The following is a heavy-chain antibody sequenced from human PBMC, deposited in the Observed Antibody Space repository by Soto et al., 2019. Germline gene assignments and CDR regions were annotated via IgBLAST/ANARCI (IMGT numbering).Heavy chain of an antibody. J-gene: IGHJ4*02. CDR2: ISYDGSNK. Sequence: GGSLRLSCAASGFTFSSYGMHWVRQAPGKGLEWVAVISYDGSNKCYADSVKGRFTISRDNSKNTLYLQMNSLRAEDTAVYYCAKEGGSGSYTTDWGQGTLVTVSS. CDR3: AKEGGSGSYTTD. CDR1: GFTFSSYG. D-gene: IGHD3-10*01. V-gene: IGHV3-30*18.